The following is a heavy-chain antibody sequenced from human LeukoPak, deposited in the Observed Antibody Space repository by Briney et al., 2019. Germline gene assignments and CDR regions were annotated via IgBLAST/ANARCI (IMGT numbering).Heavy chain of an antibody. CDR2: VIASGAST. D-gene: IGHD4-23*01. CDR1: GFTFPNYA. J-gene: IGHJ4*02. V-gene: IGHV3-23*01. Sequence: GGSLRPSCAASGFTFPNYALSWVRQTPGKGLEWVATVIASGASTTHAASVKGRFTISRNNVNNTLYLRMNSLRAEDTALYYRAKHPGPYGANPFDSWGLGTLVTVSS. CDR3: AKHPGPYGANPFDS.